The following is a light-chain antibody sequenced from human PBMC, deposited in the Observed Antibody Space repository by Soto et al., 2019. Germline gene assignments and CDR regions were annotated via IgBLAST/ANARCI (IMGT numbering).Light chain of an antibody. Sequence: QSALTQPASVSGSPGQSVTISCTGTSSDIGAYKYVSWYQHHPGKSPRLMIYEVSNRPSGVSNRFSGSKSGNTASLTISGLQAEDETDYYCSSYTSTNHVVFGGGTKVTVL. CDR2: EVS. J-gene: IGLJ2*01. CDR3: SSYTSTNHVV. V-gene: IGLV2-14*01. CDR1: SSDIGAYKY.